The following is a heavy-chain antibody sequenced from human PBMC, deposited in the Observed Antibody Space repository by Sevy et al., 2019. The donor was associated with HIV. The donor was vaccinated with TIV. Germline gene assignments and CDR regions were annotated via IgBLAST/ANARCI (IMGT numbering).Heavy chain of an antibody. CDR1: GFTFGSYA. J-gene: IGHJ3*02. D-gene: IGHD3-10*01. CDR3: TKYQPDYYGSFRDAFDI. Sequence: GGSLRLSCAASGFTFGSYAMTWVRQAPGKGLEWVSGISGSGTTYYADSVKCRFTISRDNSKSTLFLQMNSLRAEDTAVYYCTKYQPDYYGSFRDAFDIWGQGTMVTVSS. CDR2: ISGSGTT. V-gene: IGHV3-23*01.